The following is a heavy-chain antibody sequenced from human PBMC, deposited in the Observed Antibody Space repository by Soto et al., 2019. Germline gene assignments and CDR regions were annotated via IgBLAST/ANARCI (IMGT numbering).Heavy chain of an antibody. CDR3: ARAKYSSSPYYYYGMDV. CDR1: GFTFSSYA. Sequence: VQLVESGGGVVQPGRSLRLSCAASGFTFSSYAMHWVRQAPGKGLEWVAVISYDGSNKYYADSVKGRFTISRDNSKNTLYLQMNSLRAEDTAVYYCARAKYSSSPYYYYGMDVWGQGTTVTVSS. D-gene: IGHD6-6*01. CDR2: ISYDGSNK. V-gene: IGHV3-30-3*01. J-gene: IGHJ6*02.